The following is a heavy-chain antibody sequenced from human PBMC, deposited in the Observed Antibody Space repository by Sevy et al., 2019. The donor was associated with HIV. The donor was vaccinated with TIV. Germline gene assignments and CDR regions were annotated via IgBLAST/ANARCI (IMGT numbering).Heavy chain of an antibody. V-gene: IGHV3-9*01. CDR3: ATDIGATGIAVVAN. D-gene: IGHD6-19*01. CDR1: GFTFDDFA. J-gene: IGHJ4*02. Sequence: GGSLRLSCAASGFTFDDFAMHWVRQVPGKGLEWVSGLNWDSGSVAYADSVKGRFTISRDNAKNALFLQMNSLRAEDTALYYSATDIGATGIAVVANWGQGIQVTVSS. CDR2: LNWDSGSV.